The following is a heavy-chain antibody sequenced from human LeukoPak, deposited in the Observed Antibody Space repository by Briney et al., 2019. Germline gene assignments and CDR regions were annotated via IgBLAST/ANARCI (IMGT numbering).Heavy chain of an antibody. Sequence: GGSLRLSCAASGFSFSSYSINWVRQAPGKGLEWVSYISGDGNAKHYTDSVKGRFTISRDNAKNALYLQMHSLRVEDTAVNFCPSDYVYAFDYWGQGTQVTVSS. CDR3: PSDYVYAFDY. V-gene: IGHV3-48*01. CDR1: GFSFSSYS. D-gene: IGHD2/OR15-2a*01. J-gene: IGHJ4*02. CDR2: ISGDGNAK.